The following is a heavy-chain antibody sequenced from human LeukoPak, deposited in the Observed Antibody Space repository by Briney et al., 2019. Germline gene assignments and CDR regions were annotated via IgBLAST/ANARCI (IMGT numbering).Heavy chain of an antibody. J-gene: IGHJ4*02. V-gene: IGHV3-23*01. Sequence: GGSLRLSCAASGFTFRSYAMSWVRQAPGKGLEWVSAISGSGGSTYYADSVKGRFTISRDNSKNTLYLQMNSLRAEDTAVYYCAKDPHAILTGYRYYFDYWGQGTLVTVSS. D-gene: IGHD3-9*01. CDR1: GFTFRSYA. CDR2: ISGSGGST. CDR3: AKDPHAILTGYRYYFDY.